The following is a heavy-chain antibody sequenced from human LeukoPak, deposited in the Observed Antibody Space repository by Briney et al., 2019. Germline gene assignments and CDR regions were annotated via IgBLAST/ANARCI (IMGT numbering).Heavy chain of an antibody. CDR1: GFTFSSYW. J-gene: IGHJ4*02. CDR2: INSDGSST. D-gene: IGHD6-13*01. CDR3: ASEGSSWYYFDY. V-gene: IGHV3-74*01. Sequence: GGSLRLSCAASGFTFSSYWMYWVRQAPGKGLVWVSRINSDGSSTSYADSVKGRFTISRDNAKNTLYLQMNSLRAEDTAVYYCASEGSSWYYFDYWGQGTLVTVSS.